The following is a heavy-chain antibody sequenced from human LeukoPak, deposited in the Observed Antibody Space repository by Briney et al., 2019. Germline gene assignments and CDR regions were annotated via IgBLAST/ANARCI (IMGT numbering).Heavy chain of an antibody. CDR3: AGGAVFYED. V-gene: IGHV3-48*01. CDR1: GFTFSSYP. D-gene: IGHD3-16*01. Sequence: GGSLRLSCAASGFTFSSYPLNWVRQAPGKGLEWVSYISSSSSTIYYADSVKGRFTISRDNAKNSLYLQMNSLRAEETAVYYRAGGAVFYEDWGQGTLVTVP. CDR2: ISSSSSTI. J-gene: IGHJ4*02.